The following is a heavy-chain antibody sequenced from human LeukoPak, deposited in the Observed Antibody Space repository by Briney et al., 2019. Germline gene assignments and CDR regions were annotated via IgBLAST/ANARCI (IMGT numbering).Heavy chain of an antibody. V-gene: IGHV3-23*01. D-gene: IGHD2-15*01. Sequence: GGSLRLSCAASGFTFSNYAMSWVRQAPGKGLEWVSTISGSGGSTYYADSVKGRFTISRDNSKNTLYLQMNSLRAEDTAVYYCAKDGGYCSGGSCLLSVYYYYGMDVWGQGTTVTVSS. CDR2: ISGSGGST. J-gene: IGHJ6*02. CDR3: AKDGGYCSGGSCLLSVYYYYGMDV. CDR1: GFTFSNYA.